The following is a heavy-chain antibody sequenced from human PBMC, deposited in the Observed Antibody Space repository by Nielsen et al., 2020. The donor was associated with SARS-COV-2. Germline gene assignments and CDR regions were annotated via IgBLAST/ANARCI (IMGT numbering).Heavy chain of an antibody. D-gene: IGHD3-9*01. Sequence: ASVKVSCKASGYTFTSYAMNWVRQAPGQGLEWMGWISAYNGNTNYAQKLQGRVTMTTDTSTSTAYMELRSLRSDDTAVYYCARDLSDDILTGYYYYYGMDVWGQGTTVTVSS. CDR1: GYTFTSYA. J-gene: IGHJ6*02. CDR3: ARDLSDDILTGYYYYYGMDV. CDR2: ISAYNGNT. V-gene: IGHV1-18*01.